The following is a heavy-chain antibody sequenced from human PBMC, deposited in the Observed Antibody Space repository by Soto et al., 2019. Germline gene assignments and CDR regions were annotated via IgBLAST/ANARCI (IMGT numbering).Heavy chain of an antibody. J-gene: IGHJ6*02. CDR3: AREGEGILRFLEWSRPAHGMDV. CDR2: INPSGGST. V-gene: IGHV1-46*01. Sequence: GASVKVSCKASGYTFTSYYMHWVRQAPGQVLEWMGIINPSGGSTSYAQKFQGRVTMTRDTSTSTVYMELSSLRSEDTAVYYCAREGEGILRFLEWSRPAHGMDVWGQGTTVTVSS. D-gene: IGHD3-3*01. CDR1: GYTFTSYY.